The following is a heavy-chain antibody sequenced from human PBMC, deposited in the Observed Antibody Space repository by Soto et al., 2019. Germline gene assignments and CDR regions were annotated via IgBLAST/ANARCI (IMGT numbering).Heavy chain of an antibody. CDR2: SSGDNGNT. J-gene: IGHJ5*02. Sequence: ASVKVSCKASGYTFTIYGITWVRQAPGQGLEWMGWSSGDNGNTKYSQKFQGRVTITTDTSASTAYMELSSLRSEDTAVYYCARDGAPSYCSGGSCSHRTAKSGNNWFDPWGQGTLVTV. CDR1: GYTFTIYG. D-gene: IGHD2-15*01. CDR3: ARDGAPSYCSGGSCSHRTAKSGNNWFDP. V-gene: IGHV1-18*01.